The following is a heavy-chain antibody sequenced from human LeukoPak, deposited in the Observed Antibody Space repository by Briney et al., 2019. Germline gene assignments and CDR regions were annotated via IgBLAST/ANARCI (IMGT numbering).Heavy chain of an antibody. J-gene: IGHJ4*02. CDR2: TYYRSQQWHS. CDR1: GDSFSSNGAS. Sequence: SQTLSLTCALSGDSFSSNGASWNWIRQSPSRGLEWLGRTYYRSQQWHSDYAPSVKGRITLNPDTSKNQFSLQLNSMTPEDTAVYYCGRETDFGVVTNWGQGTLVTVSS. CDR3: GRETDFGVVTN. V-gene: IGHV6-1*01. D-gene: IGHD3-3*01.